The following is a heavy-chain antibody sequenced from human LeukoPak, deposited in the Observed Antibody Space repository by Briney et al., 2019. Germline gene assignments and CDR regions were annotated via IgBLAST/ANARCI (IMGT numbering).Heavy chain of an antibody. V-gene: IGHV1-18*01. CDR2: ISGYNGNT. CDR3: AKWDTGGYHYLDS. Sequence: ASVKVSCKASGYTFTSYGINWVRQAPGQGLEWMGWISGYNGNTNYAQNLQGRVTMTTDTSTSTAYMELRSLRSDDTAVYYCAKWDTGGYHYLDSWGQGTLVTVSS. CDR1: GYTFTSYG. D-gene: IGHD2-8*02. J-gene: IGHJ4*02.